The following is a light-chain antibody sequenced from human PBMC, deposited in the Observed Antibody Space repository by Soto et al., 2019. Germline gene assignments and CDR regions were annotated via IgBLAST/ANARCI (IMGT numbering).Light chain of an antibody. CDR1: QSVTNNY. J-gene: IGKJ1*01. V-gene: IGKV3-20*01. CDR3: QQYGSSPPRT. Sequence: EIVLTQSPGTLSLSPGERATLSCRASQSVTNNYLAWYQQKPGQAPKLLIYGASSRATGIPDRFSGSGSGTDFTLTISRLEPEDFAVYYCQQYGSSPPRTFGKGTKVEIK. CDR2: GAS.